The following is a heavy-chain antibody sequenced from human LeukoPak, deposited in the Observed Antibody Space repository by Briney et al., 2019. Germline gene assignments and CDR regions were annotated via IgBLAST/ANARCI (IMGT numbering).Heavy chain of an antibody. V-gene: IGHV3-30*03. CDR1: GFTFSSYG. J-gene: IGHJ4*02. CDR3: ARGSHYDSSGMSGYVDY. CDR2: ISYDGSNK. D-gene: IGHD3-3*01. Sequence: SGGSLRLSCAASGFTFSSYGMHWVRQAPGKGLEWVAVISYDGSNKYYADSVKGRFTISRDNSKNTLYLQMNSLRAEDTAVYYCARGSHYDSSGMSGYVDYWGQGTLVTVSS.